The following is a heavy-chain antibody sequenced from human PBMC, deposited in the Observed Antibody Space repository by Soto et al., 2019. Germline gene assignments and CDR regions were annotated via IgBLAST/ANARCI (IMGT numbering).Heavy chain of an antibody. D-gene: IGHD3-22*01. CDR2: ISGSGDRT. Sequence: EVQLLESGGGLVQPGGSLRLSCAASGITISNYPMSWVRQAPGKGLDWVSGISGSGDRTYYEDSAKGRFTISKDISRNSLSLQLDSLGVEDTAVYFCLKDDGGYPSTVQHWGQATLVTVCS. CDR3: LKDDGGYPSTVQH. CDR1: GITISNYP. J-gene: IGHJ1*01. V-gene: IGHV3-23*01.